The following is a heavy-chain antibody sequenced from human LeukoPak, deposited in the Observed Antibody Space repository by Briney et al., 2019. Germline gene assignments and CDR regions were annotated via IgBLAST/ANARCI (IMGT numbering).Heavy chain of an antibody. J-gene: IGHJ4*02. Sequence: KPSETLSLTCAVYGGSFSGYYWSWIRQPTGKGLEWIGEINHSGSTNYNPSLKSRVTISVDTSKNQFSLKLSSVTAADTAVYYCAQSGSYPDYFDYWGQGTLVTVSS. CDR3: AQSGSYPDYFDY. D-gene: IGHD1-26*01. CDR2: INHSGST. V-gene: IGHV4-34*01. CDR1: GGSFSGYY.